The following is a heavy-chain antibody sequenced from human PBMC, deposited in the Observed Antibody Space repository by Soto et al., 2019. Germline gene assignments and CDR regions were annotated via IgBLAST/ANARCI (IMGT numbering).Heavy chain of an antibody. D-gene: IGHD3-10*01. J-gene: IGHJ5*02. CDR1: GGSISSYD. Sequence: PAATLYLTCTVSGGSISSYDWSWIRQPPGKGLEWIGYIYYSGSTNYNPSLKSRVTISVDTSKNQFSLKLGSVTAADTAVYYCARRRGSNWFDPWGQGTLVTVS. CDR3: ARRRGSNWFDP. V-gene: IGHV4-59*01. CDR2: IYYSGST.